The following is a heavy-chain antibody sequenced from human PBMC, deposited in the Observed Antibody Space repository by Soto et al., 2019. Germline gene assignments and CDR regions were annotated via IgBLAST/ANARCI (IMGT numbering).Heavy chain of an antibody. V-gene: IGHV3-53*04. CDR1: GFTVSSNY. D-gene: IGHD5-18*01. CDR3: LTINSYGPPGSGYYYGMDV. Sequence: EVQLVESGGGLVQPGGSLRLSCAASGFTVSSNYMSWVRQAPGKGLEWVSVIYSGGSTYYADSVKGRFTISRHNSKNPLYLQMNSLRAEDTAVYYCLTINSYGPPGSGYYYGMDVWGQGTTVTVSS. J-gene: IGHJ6*02. CDR2: IYSGGST.